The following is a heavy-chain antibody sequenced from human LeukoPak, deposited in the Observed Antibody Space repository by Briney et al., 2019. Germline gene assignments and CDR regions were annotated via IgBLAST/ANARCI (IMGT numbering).Heavy chain of an antibody. V-gene: IGHV3-21*01. Sequence: PGGSLRLSCAASGFIFSSYSMNWVRQAPGKGLEWVSSISSSSSYIYYADSVKGRFTISRDNAKNSLYLQMNSLRAEDTAVYYCAREVGDDFWSGYYLLDYWGQGTLVTVSS. J-gene: IGHJ4*02. CDR3: AREVGDDFWSGYYLLDY. CDR1: GFIFSSYS. D-gene: IGHD3-3*01. CDR2: ISSSSSYI.